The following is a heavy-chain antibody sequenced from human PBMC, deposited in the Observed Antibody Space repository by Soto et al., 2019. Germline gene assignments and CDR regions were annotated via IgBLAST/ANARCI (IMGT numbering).Heavy chain of an antibody. CDR3: SRARGYCSCSSCYSTHYWYFDL. J-gene: IGHJ2*01. CDR2: IYSGGST. CDR1: GFTVSSNY. V-gene: IGHV3-53*01. Sequence: EVQLVESGGGLMQPGGTLRLSCAASGFTVSSNYMSWVRQAPGQGLEWVSVIYSGGSTYYADSVKGRFTISRDNTKNTLYLQMNSLRVEDTAVYYCSRARGYCSCSSCYSTHYWYFDLWGRGTLVTVSS. D-gene: IGHD2-15*01.